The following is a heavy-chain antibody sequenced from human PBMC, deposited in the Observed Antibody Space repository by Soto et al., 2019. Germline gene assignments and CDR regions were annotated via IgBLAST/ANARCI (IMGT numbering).Heavy chain of an antibody. CDR2: IWHDGSNE. CDR1: GFPFNNYA. V-gene: IGHV3-33*01. J-gene: IGHJ4*02. Sequence: PVGSVRLSCAAPGFPFNNYAMHWVRQAPGKGLEWVAVIWHDGSNEHYADSVKGRFRIARDNSNNTLYLQMNSLRGEDTALYYCARDDVSMVTTFLDYWGLGTLVTVSS. D-gene: IGHD2-21*02. CDR3: ARDDVSMVTTFLDY.